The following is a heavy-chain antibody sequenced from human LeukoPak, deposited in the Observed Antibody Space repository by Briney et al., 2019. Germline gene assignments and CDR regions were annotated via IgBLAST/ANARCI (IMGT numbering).Heavy chain of an antibody. CDR1: GGSISSYY. D-gene: IGHD1-26*01. CDR2: IYYSGST. V-gene: IGHV4-59*01. CDR3: ARWSYAMYYFDY. Sequence: PSETLSLTCTVSGGSISSYYWSWIRQPPGKGLEWIGYIYYSGSTNYNPSLKSRVTISVDTSKNQFSLKLGSVTAADTAVYYCARWSYAMYYFDYWGQGTLVTVSS. J-gene: IGHJ4*02.